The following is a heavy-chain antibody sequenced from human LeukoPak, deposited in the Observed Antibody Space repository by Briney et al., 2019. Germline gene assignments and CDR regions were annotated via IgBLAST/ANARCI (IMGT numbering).Heavy chain of an antibody. Sequence: GGSLRLSCAASGFTFSSYSMNWVRQAPGAGPEWVSSIRSSSSYIYYADSVKGRFTIYRDNAKNSLYLQMNSLRAEDTAVYYCARDGSESPVDYWGQGTLVTVSS. J-gene: IGHJ4*02. D-gene: IGHD3-10*01. CDR3: ARDGSESPVDY. V-gene: IGHV3-21*01. CDR1: GFTFSSYS. CDR2: IRSSSSYI.